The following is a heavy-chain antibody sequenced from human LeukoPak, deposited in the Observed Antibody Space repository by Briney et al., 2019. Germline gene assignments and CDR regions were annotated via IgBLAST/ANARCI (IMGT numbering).Heavy chain of an antibody. CDR2: IYYSGST. J-gene: IGHJ3*02. D-gene: IGHD2-15*01. CDR1: GSSVSSGSYY. CDR3: ARADCSGGSCYAFDI. Sequence: SEPLSLTCTVSGSSVSSGSYYWSWIRQPPGKGLEWIGYIYYSGSTNYNPSLKSRVTMSVDTSKNQFSLKLSSVTAADTAVYYCARADCSGGSCYAFDIWGQGTMVTVSS. V-gene: IGHV4-61*01.